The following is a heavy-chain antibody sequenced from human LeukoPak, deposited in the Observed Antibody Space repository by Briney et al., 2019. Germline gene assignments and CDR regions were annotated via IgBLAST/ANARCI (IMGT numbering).Heavy chain of an antibody. D-gene: IGHD3-22*01. CDR2: ISRDGTNK. CDR1: GFTFRNYD. Sequence: PGGSLRLSCEASGFTFRNYDMHWVRQAPGKGLEWVAVISRDGTNKYYADSVKGRFTISRDNSKNKVYLQVNSQSAEDTAVYYCARDQTAGYSDYWGQGTLVTVSS. J-gene: IGHJ4*02. V-gene: IGHV3-30*03. CDR3: ARDQTAGYSDY.